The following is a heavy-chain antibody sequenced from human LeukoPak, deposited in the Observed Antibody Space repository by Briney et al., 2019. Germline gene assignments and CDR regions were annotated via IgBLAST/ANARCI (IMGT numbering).Heavy chain of an antibody. CDR1: GFTFNRYW. Sequence: GGSLRLSCAASGFTFNRYWMSWVRQAPGKGLEWVANIKQDGSEKYYVDSVKGRFTISRDDAKNSLYLQMNSLRAEDTAVYYCARVEASGYDYGAFDYWGQGTLVTVSS. CDR2: IKQDGSEK. V-gene: IGHV3-7*01. J-gene: IGHJ4*02. D-gene: IGHD5-12*01. CDR3: ARVEASGYDYGAFDY.